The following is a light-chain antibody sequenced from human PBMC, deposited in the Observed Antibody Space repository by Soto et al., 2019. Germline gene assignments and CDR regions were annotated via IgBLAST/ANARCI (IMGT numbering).Light chain of an antibody. CDR1: SSDVGAYDY. V-gene: IGLV2-14*01. J-gene: IGLJ3*02. CDR2: EVT. CDR3: HSFTTSITRV. Sequence: QSVLTQPASVSGSPGQSITISCTGTSSDVGAYDYVSWYQQHPAKAPKLIIYEVTNRPSGISSRFSGSKSGNTASLTISGLQSEDEADYYCHSFTTSITRVFGGGTKVTVL.